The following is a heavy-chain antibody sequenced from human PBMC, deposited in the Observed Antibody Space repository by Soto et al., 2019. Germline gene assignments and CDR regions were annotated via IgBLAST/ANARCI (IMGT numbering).Heavy chain of an antibody. CDR1: GFTFSSYA. CDR2: ISGSGGTT. J-gene: IGHJ4*02. D-gene: IGHD5-18*01. Sequence: GGSLRLSCAASGFTFSSYAMSWVRQAPGKGLEWVSAISGSGGTTYYADSVKGRFTISRDNSKNTLFLQMNSLRAEDTAVYYCAKIPPGYSYGYFYFDYWGQGTLVTVSS. CDR3: AKIPPGYSYGYFYFDY. V-gene: IGHV3-23*01.